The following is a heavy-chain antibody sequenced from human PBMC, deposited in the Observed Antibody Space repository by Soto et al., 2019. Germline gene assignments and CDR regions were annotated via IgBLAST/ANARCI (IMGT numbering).Heavy chain of an antibody. Sequence: EVQLLESGGDLVQPGGSLRLSCAASGLNFSDYAMTWVRQAPGKGLEWVSSVSNRGDITYYTDSVKGRFTISRDNSKNTLFMHINSRRSEDTALYYCARGDRGGSGSPASYYYSGLDVWGQGTTVTVSS. D-gene: IGHD3-10*01. J-gene: IGHJ6*02. CDR1: GLNFSDYA. CDR2: VSNRGDIT. CDR3: ARGDRGGSGSPASYYYSGLDV. V-gene: IGHV3-23*01.